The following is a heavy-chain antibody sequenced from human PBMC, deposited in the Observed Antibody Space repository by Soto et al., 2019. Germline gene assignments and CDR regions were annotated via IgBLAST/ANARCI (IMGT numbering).Heavy chain of an antibody. CDR3: ARHGFYGDYSSNYFDP. V-gene: IGHV5-51*01. CDR2: IYPSDSDT. D-gene: IGHD4-17*01. Sequence: RGSLKNSRKGSGYSLTKYWIASGGHMPRVGLEYMGIIYPSDSDTRYSPSFQGQVTISADKSISTAYLQWSSLKASDTAIYYCARHGFYGDYSSNYFDPWGQGTLVTVSS. J-gene: IGHJ5*02. CDR1: GYSLTKYW.